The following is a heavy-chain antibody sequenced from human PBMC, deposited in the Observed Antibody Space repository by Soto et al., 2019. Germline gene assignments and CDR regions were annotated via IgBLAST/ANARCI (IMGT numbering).Heavy chain of an antibody. CDR3: ARAGAAPYYYYGMDV. CDR2: ISTYNGDT. D-gene: IGHD2-15*01. CDR1: GYTFGTSG. J-gene: IGHJ6*02. Sequence: ASVKVSCKASGYTFGTSGMGWRRQAPGQGLEWMGWISTYNGDTNDAPKFQDRVTMTSDTSTSTVYMELRSLRSDDTAVYYCARAGAAPYYYYGMDVWGQGTRVTVSS. V-gene: IGHV1-18*01.